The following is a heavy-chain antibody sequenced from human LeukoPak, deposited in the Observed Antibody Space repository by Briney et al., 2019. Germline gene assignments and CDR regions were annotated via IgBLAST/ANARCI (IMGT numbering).Heavy chain of an antibody. CDR1: GYTLTDFY. CDR2: INPNTGDT. D-gene: IGHD3-10*01. Sequence: GASVKVSCKASGYTLTDFYLHWVRQAPGQGPEWMGWINPNTGDTDCALKFQGRVTLTRDTSTSTAYMELTGLRSDDTAVYYCARVGGHYYGSGSFYFWGQGTLVTVSS. J-gene: IGHJ4*02. V-gene: IGHV1-2*02. CDR3: ARVGGHYYGSGSFYF.